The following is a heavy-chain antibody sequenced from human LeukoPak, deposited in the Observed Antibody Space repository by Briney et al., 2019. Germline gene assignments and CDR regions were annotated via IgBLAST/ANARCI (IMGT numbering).Heavy chain of an antibody. CDR1: GFTFSSYA. D-gene: IGHD2-8*02. V-gene: IGHV3-23*01. Sequence: GGSLRLSCAASGFTFSSYAMSWVRQAPGQGLEWVSAISGSGGSTYYADPVKGRFTISRDNSKNTLYLQMNSLRAEDTAVYYCAKIGMAGGPHLDYWGQGTLVTVSS. CDR2: ISGSGGST. CDR3: AKIGMAGGPHLDY. J-gene: IGHJ4*02.